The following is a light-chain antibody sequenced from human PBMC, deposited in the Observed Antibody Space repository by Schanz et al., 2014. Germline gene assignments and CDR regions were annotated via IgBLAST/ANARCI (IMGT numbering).Light chain of an antibody. Sequence: QSVLTQPPSASGSPGQSVTISCTGTSSDVGGYNYVSWYQQHPGKAPKLMIYEVSKRPSGVPDRFSGSKSGNTASLTVSGLQAEDEADYYCSSYTSSSTLGGVFGTGTKLTVL. J-gene: IGLJ1*01. CDR2: EVS. CDR1: SSDVGGYNY. CDR3: SSYTSSSTLGGV. V-gene: IGLV2-8*01.